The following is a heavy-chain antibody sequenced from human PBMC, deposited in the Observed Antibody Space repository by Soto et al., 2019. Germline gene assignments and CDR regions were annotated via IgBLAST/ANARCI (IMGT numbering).Heavy chain of an antibody. CDR3: ARGRTGDQNDYYYGMDV. D-gene: IGHD7-27*01. Sequence: GASVKVSCKASGYTFTVYYMHWVRQAPGQGLEWMGWINPNSGGTNYAQKFQGWVTMTRDTSISTAYMELSRLRSDDTAVYYCARGRTGDQNDYYYGMDVWGQGTTVTVSS. J-gene: IGHJ6*02. CDR2: INPNSGGT. V-gene: IGHV1-2*04. CDR1: GYTFTVYY.